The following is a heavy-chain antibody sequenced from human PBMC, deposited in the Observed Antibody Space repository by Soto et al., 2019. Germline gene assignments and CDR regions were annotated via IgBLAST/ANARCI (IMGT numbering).Heavy chain of an antibody. V-gene: IGHV3-7*03. CDR2: IKHDAREK. CDR3: ARDKMAFCSGDCYAGSYYYGLDV. J-gene: IGHJ6*02. D-gene: IGHD2-21*02. CDR1: GFALSSYW. Sequence: GGSLRLSCAASGFALSSYWMTWVRQAPGKGLEWVANIKHDAREKYYVDSLKGRFTISRDNAKNSLYLQMNSLRVDDTAVYYCARDKMAFCSGDCYAGSYYYGLDVWGQGTTVTAP.